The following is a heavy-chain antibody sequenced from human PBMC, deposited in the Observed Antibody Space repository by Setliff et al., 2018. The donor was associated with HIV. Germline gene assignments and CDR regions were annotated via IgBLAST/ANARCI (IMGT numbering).Heavy chain of an antibody. CDR3: AGHRYSSSINWFEP. J-gene: IGHJ5*02. Sequence: SETLSLTCTVYGGSFSNYYTKWIRQPPGKGLELIGELSPSGTTRPNPSLQSRVIISLDTSNNQFSLKLTSVTAADTAMYYCAGHRYSSSINWFEPWGQGTLVTVSS. CDR1: GGSFSNYY. V-gene: IGHV4-34*01. D-gene: IGHD6-13*01. CDR2: LSPSGTT.